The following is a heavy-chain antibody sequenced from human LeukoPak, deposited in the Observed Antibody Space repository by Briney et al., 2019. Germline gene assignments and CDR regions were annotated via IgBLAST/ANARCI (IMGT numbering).Heavy chain of an antibody. CDR3: ASSLPILGVVH. CDR2: ITMINGNT. Sequence: ASVKVSCKASGYNFNTYGFSWVRQAPGQGLEWMGWITMINGNTDYAEKLQGRVTMTIDTSTSTAYMELRSLRSDDTAVYYCASSLPILGVVHWGQGTLLTVSS. D-gene: IGHD3-3*01. J-gene: IGHJ4*02. V-gene: IGHV1-18*01. CDR1: GYNFNTYG.